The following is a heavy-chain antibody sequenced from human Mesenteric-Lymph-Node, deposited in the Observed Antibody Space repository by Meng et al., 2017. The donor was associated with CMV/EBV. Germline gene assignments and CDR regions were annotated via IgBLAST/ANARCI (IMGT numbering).Heavy chain of an antibody. CDR2: INHSGST. J-gene: IGHJ4*02. CDR3: ARDLADFWSGYYGH. V-gene: IGHV4-34*01. CDR1: GGSFSGYY. D-gene: IGHD3-3*01. Sequence: SETLSLTCAVYGGSFSGYYWSWIRQPPGKGLEWIGEINHSGSTNYNPSLKSRVTISVDTSKNQFSLKLSSVTAADTAVYYCARDLADFWSGYYGHWGQGTLVTVSS.